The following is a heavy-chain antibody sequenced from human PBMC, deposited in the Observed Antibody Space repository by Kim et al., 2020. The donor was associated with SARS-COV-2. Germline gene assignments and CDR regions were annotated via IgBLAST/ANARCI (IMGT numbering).Heavy chain of an antibody. CDR1: GFTFSSYA. Sequence: GGSLRLSCAASGFTFSSYAMHWVRQAPGKGLEYVSAISSNGGSTYYANSVKGRFTISRDNSKNTLYLHMGSLRAEDMAVYYCAGGAIVVITTSYGMDVWGEGTTVTVSS. CDR3: AGGAIVVITTSYGMDV. D-gene: IGHD3-22*01. CDR2: ISSNGGST. V-gene: IGHV3-64*01. J-gene: IGHJ6*01.